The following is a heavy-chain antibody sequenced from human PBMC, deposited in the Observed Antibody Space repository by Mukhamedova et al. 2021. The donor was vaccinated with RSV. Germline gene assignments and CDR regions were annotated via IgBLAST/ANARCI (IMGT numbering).Heavy chain of an antibody. Sequence: GKGLEWIGYIYYSGSTYYNPSLKSRVTISLDTSKNQFSLKLSSVTAADTAVYYCARCSSGGNADYWGQGTLVTVSS. CDR2: IYYSGST. V-gene: IGHV4-31*02. CDR3: ARCSSGGNADY. J-gene: IGHJ4*02. D-gene: IGHD6-25*01.